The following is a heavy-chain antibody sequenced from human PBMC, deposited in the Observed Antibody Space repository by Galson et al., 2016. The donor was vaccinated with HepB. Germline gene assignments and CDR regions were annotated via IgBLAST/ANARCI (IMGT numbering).Heavy chain of an antibody. D-gene: IGHD4-17*01. Sequence: SLRLSCAASGFTFSNFAMHWVRQAPGKGPEYVSGISSDGGSTFYADSVKDRFSVSRDNSKNTLYLQMGSLRADDMAVYYCASPVYGDYISYYYYGMDVWGQGTTVTASS. J-gene: IGHJ6*02. V-gene: IGHV3-64*02. CDR2: ISSDGGST. CDR3: ASPVYGDYISYYYYGMDV. CDR1: GFTFSNFA.